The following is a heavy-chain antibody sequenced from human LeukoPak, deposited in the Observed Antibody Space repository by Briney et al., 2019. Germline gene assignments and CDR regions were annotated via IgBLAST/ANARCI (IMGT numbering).Heavy chain of an antibody. D-gene: IGHD6-6*01. CDR3: ARGPYSSSSGWFDP. J-gene: IGHJ5*02. Sequence: VAPVKVSCKASGYTFTGYYMHWVRQAPGQGLEWMGWINPNSGGTNYAQKFQGRVTMTRDTSISTAYMELSRLRSDDTAVYYCARGPYSSSSGWFDPWGQGTLVTVSS. V-gene: IGHV1-2*02. CDR2: INPNSGGT. CDR1: GYTFTGYY.